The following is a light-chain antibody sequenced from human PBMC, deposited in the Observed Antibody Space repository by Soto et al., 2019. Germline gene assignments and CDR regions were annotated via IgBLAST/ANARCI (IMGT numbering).Light chain of an antibody. CDR1: QSVSSY. V-gene: IGKV3-11*01. J-gene: IGKJ1*01. CDR3: QQRSNWPRT. CDR2: DAS. Sequence: EIVLTQSPATLSLSPGERATLSCRASQSVSSYLAWYQQKSGQAPRLLIYDASNRATGIPARFSGSGSGTDFTLTISSLEPEDFAVYHCQQRSNWPRTFGQGTKVEIK.